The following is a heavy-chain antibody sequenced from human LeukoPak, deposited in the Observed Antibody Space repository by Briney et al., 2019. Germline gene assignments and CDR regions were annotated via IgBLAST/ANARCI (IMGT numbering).Heavy chain of an antibody. CDR1: GGSISSYY. Sequence: PSETLSLTCTVSGGSISSYYWNWIRQPPGKGLEWIGYIYYSGITNYNPSLKSRIAISVDTSKNQFSLKLDPVTAADTAVYYCARDRGMIGGTYELFALDIWGQGTMVTVSS. CDR3: ARDRGMIGGTYELFALDI. CDR2: IYYSGIT. D-gene: IGHD1-26*01. V-gene: IGHV4-59*12. J-gene: IGHJ3*02.